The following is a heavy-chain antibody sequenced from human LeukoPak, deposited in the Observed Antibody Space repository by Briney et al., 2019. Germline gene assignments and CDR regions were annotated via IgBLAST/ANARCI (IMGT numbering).Heavy chain of an antibody. CDR3: ARGGGGYDLDY. D-gene: IGHD5-12*01. Sequence: ASVKVSCKASGYTFTSYYMHWVRQALGQGLEWMGIINPSGGSTSYAQKFQGRVTMTRDTSTSTVCMELSSLRSEDTAVYYCARGGGGYDLDYWGQGTLVTVSS. CDR1: GYTFTSYY. CDR2: INPSGGST. V-gene: IGHV1-46*01. J-gene: IGHJ4*02.